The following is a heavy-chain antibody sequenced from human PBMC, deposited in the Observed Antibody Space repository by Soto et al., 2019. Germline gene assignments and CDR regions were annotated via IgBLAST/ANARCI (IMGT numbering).Heavy chain of an antibody. CDR3: SRFIMVGGWFDPNYYHGMDV. J-gene: IGHJ6*02. D-gene: IGHD6-19*01. CDR1: GYTFSNYG. Sequence: QVQLVQSGAEVKKPGASVTVSCKTSGYTFSNYGINWVRQAPGQGLEWMGWISGHNGNTNYAQTVQDRVTMTTDTSTGTAYMELRSLKSDDTAIYYCSRFIMVGGWFDPNYYHGMDVWGQGTTVTVSS. CDR2: ISGHNGNT. V-gene: IGHV1-18*01.